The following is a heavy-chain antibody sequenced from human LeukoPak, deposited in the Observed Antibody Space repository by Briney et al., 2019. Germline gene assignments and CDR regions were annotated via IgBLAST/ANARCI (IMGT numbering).Heavy chain of an antibody. CDR2: ISSSSSYI. J-gene: IGHJ3*02. CDR1: GFTLSSYD. Sequence: GGSLRLSCAASGFTLSSYDMNWVRQAPGKGLEWVSSISSSSSYIYYADSVKGRFTISRDNAKNSLYLQMNSLRAEDTAVYYCARDLDYGGNSDAFDIWGQGTMVTVSS. V-gene: IGHV3-21*01. D-gene: IGHD4-23*01. CDR3: ARDLDYGGNSDAFDI.